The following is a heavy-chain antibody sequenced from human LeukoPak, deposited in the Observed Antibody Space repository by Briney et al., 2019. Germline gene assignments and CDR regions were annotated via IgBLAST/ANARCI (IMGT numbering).Heavy chain of an antibody. CDR2: IYYSGST. V-gene: IGHV4-59*01. J-gene: IGHJ5*02. D-gene: IGHD3-22*01. CDR1: GGSISSYY. CDR3: ARGVSSGYFAPNMYNWFDP. Sequence: PSETLSLTCTVSGGSISSYYWSWIRQPPGKGLEWIGYIYYSGSTNYNPSLKSRVTISVDTSKNQFSLKLSFVTAADTAVYYCARGVSSGYFAPNMYNWFDPWGQGTLVTVSS.